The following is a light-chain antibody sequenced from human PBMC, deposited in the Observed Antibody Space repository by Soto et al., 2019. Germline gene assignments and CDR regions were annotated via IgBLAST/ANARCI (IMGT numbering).Light chain of an antibody. CDR1: NSDVGAYNY. J-gene: IGLJ1*01. V-gene: IGLV2-14*01. Sequence: QSALTQPASVSGSPGQSITISCTGTNSDVGAYNYVSWYQQHPGKAPKLMIYEVSNRPSGVSNRFSGSKSGNTASLTISGLQAEDEADYYCSSYTISSTYVFATGTKVTVL. CDR3: SSYTISSTYV. CDR2: EVS.